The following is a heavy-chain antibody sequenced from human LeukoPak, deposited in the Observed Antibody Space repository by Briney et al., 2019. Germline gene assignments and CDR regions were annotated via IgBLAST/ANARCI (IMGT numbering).Heavy chain of an antibody. V-gene: IGHV1-69*04. D-gene: IGHD3-10*01. CDR2: SIPIFGRT. Sequence: SVKVSCKASGGTFSSFAINWVRQAPGQGLEWMGRSIPIFGRTNFALKFRGRVTSTADKSTNTAYMELSSLRSEDTAVYFCARALKDYYGSETYKDFYGMDVWGQGTTVTVSS. CDR1: GGTFSSFA. CDR3: ARALKDYYGSETYKDFYGMDV. J-gene: IGHJ6*02.